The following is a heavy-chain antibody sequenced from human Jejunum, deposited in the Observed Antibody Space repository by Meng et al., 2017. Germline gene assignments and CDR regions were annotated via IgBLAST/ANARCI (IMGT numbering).Heavy chain of an antibody. D-gene: IGHD3-10*01. V-gene: IGHV3-23*01. J-gene: IGHJ5*01. CDR2: ILDRDGNT. CDR1: GFSFSDQS. CDR3: ANRAWLES. Sequence: EGQLKESGGGLVQPGGSLRLSCAASGFSFSDQSMSWVRQAPGKGLEWVSVILDRDGNTYYADSVKGRFTISRDNSRNTLYLQMSSLRVDDTAVYHCANRAWLESWGQGTLVTVSS.